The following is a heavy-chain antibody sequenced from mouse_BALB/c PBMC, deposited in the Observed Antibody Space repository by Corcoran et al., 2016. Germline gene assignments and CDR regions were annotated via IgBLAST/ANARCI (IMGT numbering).Heavy chain of an antibody. J-gene: IGHJ1*01. CDR1: GYSFTGYY. CDR2: ISCYNGAT. D-gene: IGHD1-1*01. V-gene: IGHV1S34*01. CDR3: ARHGSPYWYFDV. Sequence: LVKPGASVKISCKASGYSFTGYYMHWVKQSHGKSLEWIGYISCYNGATSYNQKFKGKATFTVDTSSSTAYMQFNSLTSEDSAVYYCARHGSPYWYFDVWGAGTTVTVSS.